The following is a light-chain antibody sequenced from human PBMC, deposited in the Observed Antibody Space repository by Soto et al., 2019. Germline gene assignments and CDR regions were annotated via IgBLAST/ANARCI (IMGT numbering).Light chain of an antibody. CDR2: DAS. V-gene: IGKV3D-7*01. CDR3: QQDYNLLWT. Sequence: EIVLTQSPGILSLSPGERATLSCRASQSVSSSSLGWHQQKPGQAPRLLIYDASNRATGIPARFSGSGPGTDFTLTISSLQPEDFAVYYCQQDYNLLWTFGQGTKVDIK. J-gene: IGKJ1*01. CDR1: QSVSSSS.